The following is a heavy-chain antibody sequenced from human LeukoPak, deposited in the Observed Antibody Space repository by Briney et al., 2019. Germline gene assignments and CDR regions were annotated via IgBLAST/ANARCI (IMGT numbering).Heavy chain of an antibody. CDR1: GYTFTSYG. Sequence: GASVKVSCKASGYTFTSYGISWVRQAPGQGLEWMGWISAYNGNTNYAQKFQGRVTMTRDTSISTAYMELSRLRSDDTAVYYCAREAITMVRGVIIRPFDYWGQGTLVTVSS. CDR3: AREAITMVRGVIIRPFDY. D-gene: IGHD3-10*01. CDR2: ISAYNGNT. V-gene: IGHV1-18*01. J-gene: IGHJ4*02.